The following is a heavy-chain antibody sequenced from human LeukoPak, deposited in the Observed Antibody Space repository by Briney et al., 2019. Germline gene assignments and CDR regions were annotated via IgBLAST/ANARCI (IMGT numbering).Heavy chain of an antibody. J-gene: IGHJ4*02. Sequence: PGGSLRLSCAASGFTFSDYDMHWVRQATGKGLEWVSAIGTAGDTYYTGSVKGRFTISRENAKNSLYLQMNSLRAGDTAVYYCVRVAKERVGGVYYFDYWGQRTPVTVSS. CDR2: IGTAGDT. CDR1: GFTFSDYD. V-gene: IGHV3-13*01. D-gene: IGHD1-1*01. CDR3: VRVAKERVGGVYYFDY.